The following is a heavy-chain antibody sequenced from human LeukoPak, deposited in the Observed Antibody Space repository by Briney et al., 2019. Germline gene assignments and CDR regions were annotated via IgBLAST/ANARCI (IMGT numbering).Heavy chain of an antibody. Sequence: ASVKVSCKASGYTFTSYDINWVRQATGQGLEWMGWMNPNSGNTGYAQKFQGRVTMTRNTSISTAYMELSSLRSEDTAVYYCAYLPYGSGSYGFDYWGQGTLVTVSS. CDR1: GYTFTSYD. CDR2: MNPNSGNT. CDR3: AYLPYGSGSYGFDY. J-gene: IGHJ4*02. D-gene: IGHD3-10*01. V-gene: IGHV1-8*01.